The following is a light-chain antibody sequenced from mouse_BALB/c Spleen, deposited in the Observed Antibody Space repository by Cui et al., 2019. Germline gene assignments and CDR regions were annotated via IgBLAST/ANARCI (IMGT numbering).Light chain of an antibody. Sequence: DIQMTQSPASLSASVGETVTITCRARENIYSYLAWYQQKQGKSAQLLVYNAKTLAEGVPSRFSVSGSGTQFSLKINSLQPEDVGSYYCQHHYGTPYTFGGGTKLEIK. CDR2: NAK. V-gene: IGKV12-44*01. CDR3: QHHYGTPYT. CDR1: ENIYSY. J-gene: IGKJ2*01.